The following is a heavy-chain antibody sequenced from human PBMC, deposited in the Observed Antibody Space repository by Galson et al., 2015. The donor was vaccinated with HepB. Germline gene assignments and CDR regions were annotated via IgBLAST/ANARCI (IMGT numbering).Heavy chain of an antibody. V-gene: IGHV3-7*01. D-gene: IGHD3-9*01. CDR1: GFTFSSYW. CDR3: ARGRRWWGDLLSYGQDRAFDI. CDR2: INQDGSEK. J-gene: IGHJ3*02. Sequence: SLRLSCAASGFTFSSYWMSWVRQAPGKGLEWVANINQDGSEKYYVDSVKGRFTISRDNAKNSLYLQMNSLRAEDTAVYYCARGRRWWGDLLSYGQDRAFDIWGQGTMVTVSS.